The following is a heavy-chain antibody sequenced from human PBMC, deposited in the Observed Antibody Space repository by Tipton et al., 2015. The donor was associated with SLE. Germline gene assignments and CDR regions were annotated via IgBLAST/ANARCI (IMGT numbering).Heavy chain of an antibody. V-gene: IGHV4-59*08. D-gene: IGHD3-22*01. J-gene: IGHJ4*02. CDR3: AREGYYHGSGYLNFDS. CDR1: GGSIDYHY. CDR2: IHYSGKT. Sequence: GLVKPSETLSLTCTVSGGSIDYHYWSLIRQTPGKGLEYIGFIHYSGKTDSHPSLKSRVTMSVDTSKNQFSLRLSSVTAADTAVYFCAREGYYHGSGYLNFDSWGQGTRVTVSS.